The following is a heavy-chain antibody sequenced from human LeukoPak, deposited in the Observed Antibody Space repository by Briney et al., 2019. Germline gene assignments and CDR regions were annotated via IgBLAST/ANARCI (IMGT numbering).Heavy chain of an antibody. CDR3: ARVGNDFWSGYYPDV. J-gene: IGHJ6*02. CDR2: INSDGSST. D-gene: IGHD3-3*01. Sequence: EGSLRLSCAASGFTFSSYWMHWVRQAPGKGLVWVSRINSDGSSTSYADSVKGRFAISRDNAKNTLYLQMNSLRAEDTAVYYCARVGNDFWSGYYPDVWGQGTTVTVSS. CDR1: GFTFSSYW. V-gene: IGHV3-74*01.